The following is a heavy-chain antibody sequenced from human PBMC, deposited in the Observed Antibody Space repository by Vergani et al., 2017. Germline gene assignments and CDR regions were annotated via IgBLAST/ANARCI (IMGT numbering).Heavy chain of an antibody. CDR2: IKSKTDGGTT. D-gene: IGHD6-6*01. J-gene: IGHJ4*02. CDR3: ARGVEYSSSSGY. V-gene: IGHV3-15*01. CDR1: GFTFSNAW. Sequence: EVQLVESGGGLVKPGGSLRLSCAASGFTFSNAWMSWVRQAPGKGLEWVGRIKSKTDGGTTDYAAPVKGRFTISRDDSKNTLYLQMNSLKTEDTAVYYCARGVEYSSSSGYWGQGTLVTVSS.